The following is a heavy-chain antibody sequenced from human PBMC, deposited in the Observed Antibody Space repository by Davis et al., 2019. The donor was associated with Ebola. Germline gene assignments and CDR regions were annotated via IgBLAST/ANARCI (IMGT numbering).Heavy chain of an antibody. J-gene: IGHJ5*02. D-gene: IGHD3-10*01. CDR1: GGSFSGYY. CDR2: INHSGST. V-gene: IGHV4-34*01. CDR3: ARMDYYYGSGTNRFDP. Sequence: GSLRLSCAVYGGSFSGYYWSWIRQPPGKGLEWIGEINHSGSTNYNPYLKSRVTISVATSKNQFSLKLSSVTAADTAVYYCARMDYYYGSGTNRFDPWGQGTLVTVSS.